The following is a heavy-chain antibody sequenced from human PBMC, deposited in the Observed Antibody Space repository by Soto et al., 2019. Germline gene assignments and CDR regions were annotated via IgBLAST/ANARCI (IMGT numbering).Heavy chain of an antibody. D-gene: IGHD6-13*01. CDR2: SISSGGST. Sequence: EVQLLESGGGLVQPVGSLRLSCAASGFTFSTYAMNWVRQAPGKGLEWVSLSISSGGSTYYADSVKGRFTISRDNSKNTLYLQMNSLRADDTAVYYCAKAEGSSYGTEYSQHWGQGTLVTVSS. CDR1: GFTFSTYA. CDR3: AKAEGSSYGTEYSQH. J-gene: IGHJ1*01. V-gene: IGHV3-23*01.